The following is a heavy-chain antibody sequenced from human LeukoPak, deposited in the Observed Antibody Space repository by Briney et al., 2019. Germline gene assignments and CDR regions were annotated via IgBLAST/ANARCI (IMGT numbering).Heavy chain of an antibody. D-gene: IGHD6-19*01. V-gene: IGHV3-30-3*01. CDR1: GFTFSSYA. CDR3: ARVGMGIAVAEDAFDI. Sequence: GGSLRLSCAASGFTFSSYAMHWVRQAPGKGLEGVAVISYDGSNKYYADSVKGRFTISRDNSKNTLYLQMNSLRAEDTAVYYCARVGMGIAVAEDAFDIWGQGTMVTVSS. J-gene: IGHJ3*02. CDR2: ISYDGSNK.